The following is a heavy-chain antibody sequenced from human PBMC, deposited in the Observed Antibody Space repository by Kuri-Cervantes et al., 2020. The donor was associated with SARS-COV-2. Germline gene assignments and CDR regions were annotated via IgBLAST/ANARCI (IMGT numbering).Heavy chain of an antibody. Sequence: KVSCKASGYTFTSYDINWVRQMPGKGLEWMGIIYPGDSDTRYSPSFQGQVTISADKSISTAYLQWSSLKASDTAMYYCARRWGSRFNWFDPWGQGTLVTVSS. CDR2: IYPGDSDT. V-gene: IGHV5-51*01. CDR1: GYTFTSYD. D-gene: IGHD6-13*01. CDR3: ARRWGSRFNWFDP. J-gene: IGHJ5*02.